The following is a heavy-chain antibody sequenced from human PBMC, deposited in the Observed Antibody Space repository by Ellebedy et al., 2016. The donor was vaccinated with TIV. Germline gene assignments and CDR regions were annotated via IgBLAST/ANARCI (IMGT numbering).Heavy chain of an antibody. V-gene: IGHV4-59*08. Sequence: SETLSLTCTVSGGSISSYYWSWIRQPPGKGLEWIGYIYYSGSTNYNPSLKSRVTISVDTSKNQFSLKLSSVTAADTAVYYCARTNLGGIASNWGQGTLVTVSS. J-gene: IGHJ4*02. CDR3: ARTNLGGIASN. CDR1: GGSISSYY. D-gene: IGHD6-13*01. CDR2: IYYSGST.